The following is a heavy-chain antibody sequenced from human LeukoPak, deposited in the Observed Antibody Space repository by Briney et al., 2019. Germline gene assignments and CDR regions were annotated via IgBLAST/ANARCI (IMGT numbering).Heavy chain of an antibody. V-gene: IGHV1-18*01. CDR1: GYTFTSYD. CDR2: ISAYNGNT. J-gene: IGHJ3*02. Sequence: ASVKVSCKASGYTFTSYDINWVRQAPGQGLEWVGWISAYNGNTNYAQKLQGRVTMTTDTSTSTAYMELRSLRSDDTAVYYCARDGRPIDAFDIWGQGTMVTVSS. CDR3: ARDGRPIDAFDI. D-gene: IGHD1-26*01.